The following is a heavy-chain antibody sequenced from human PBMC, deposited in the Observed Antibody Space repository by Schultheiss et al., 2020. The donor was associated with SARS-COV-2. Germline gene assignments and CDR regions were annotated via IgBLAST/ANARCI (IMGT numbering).Heavy chain of an antibody. CDR1: GGSISSGGYS. Sequence: LRLSCTVSGGSISSGGYSWSWIRQPPGKGLEWIGYIYYSGSTYYNPSLKSRVTISVDTSKNQFSLKLSSVTAADTAVYYCVCVFHGLWGQGTLVTVSS. CDR3: VCVFHGL. V-gene: IGHV4-30-4*07. CDR2: IYYSGST. J-gene: IGHJ4*02. D-gene: IGHD5/OR15-5a*01.